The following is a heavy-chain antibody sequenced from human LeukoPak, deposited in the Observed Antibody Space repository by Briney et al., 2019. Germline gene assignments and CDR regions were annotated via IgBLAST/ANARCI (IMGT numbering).Heavy chain of an antibody. CDR2: ISSNGGTT. J-gene: IGHJ4*02. Sequence: PGGSLRLSCAASGFTFSTYDMHWVRQAPGKGLGFVSAISSNGGTTYYANSVKGRFTISRSNSRNTLYLQMGSLRAEDMAVYYCARRYSSYDPVDYWGQGTVVTVSS. CDR1: GFTFSTYD. V-gene: IGHV3-64*01. CDR3: ARRYSSYDPVDY. D-gene: IGHD5-12*01.